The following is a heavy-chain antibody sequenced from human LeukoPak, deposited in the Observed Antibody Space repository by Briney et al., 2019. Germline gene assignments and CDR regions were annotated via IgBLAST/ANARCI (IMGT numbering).Heavy chain of an antibody. CDR2: ISSSGSTI. V-gene: IGHV3-11*04. J-gene: IGHJ5*02. Sequence: EGYLRLYCAASGFTFSDYYMSWIRQAPGKGLEGGSYISSSGSTIYYADSVKGRFTISRDNAKNSLYLKMNSLGAEDTAVYYCARGQVNGFWCGYYPLAQGGGFDPWGQGTLVTVSS. CDR3: ARGQVNGFWCGYYPLAQGGGFDP. CDR1: GFTFSDYY. D-gene: IGHD3-3*01.